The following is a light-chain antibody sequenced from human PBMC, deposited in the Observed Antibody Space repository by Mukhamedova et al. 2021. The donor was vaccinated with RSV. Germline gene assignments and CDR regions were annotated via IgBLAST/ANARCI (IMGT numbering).Light chain of an antibody. CDR2: GRT. CDR1: SLRRYY. CDR3: NSRESSGNHRV. J-gene: IGLJ2*01. V-gene: IGLV3-19*01. Sequence: GQTVRITCQGDSLRRYYASWYQQKPGQAPVLVIYGRTNRPSGIPDRFSGSSSGNTASLTITGAQAEDEADYYCNSRESSGNHRVFGG.